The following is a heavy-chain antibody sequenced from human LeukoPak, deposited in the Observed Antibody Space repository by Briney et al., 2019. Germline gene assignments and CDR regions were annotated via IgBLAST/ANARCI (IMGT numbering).Heavy chain of an antibody. D-gene: IGHD1-14*01. CDR3: AREGRMGTADAFDV. CDR2: VGIAADT. CDR1: GFTFNNYE. J-gene: IGHJ3*01. V-gene: IGHV3-13*01. Sequence: AGGSLRLCCAASGFTFNNYEMHWVRQTAGKGLEWVSAVGIAADTFYAGSVKGRFSISRDNAESSLSLQMNSLRAGDTAVYYCAREGRMGTADAFDVWGQGTMVTVSS.